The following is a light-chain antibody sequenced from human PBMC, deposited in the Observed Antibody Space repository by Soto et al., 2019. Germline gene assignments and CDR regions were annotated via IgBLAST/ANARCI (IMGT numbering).Light chain of an antibody. CDR2: EVS. J-gene: IGLJ1*01. CDR3: SSYTSSTTLYV. CDR1: SSDVGAYNY. Sequence: QSVLTQPASVSGSPGQSITISCTGTSSDVGAYNYVSWYQQHPGKAPKLMIYEVSNRPSGVSNRFSGSKSGNTASLTISGRQTEDEADYYCSSYTSSTTLYVFGTGTKLTVL. V-gene: IGLV2-14*01.